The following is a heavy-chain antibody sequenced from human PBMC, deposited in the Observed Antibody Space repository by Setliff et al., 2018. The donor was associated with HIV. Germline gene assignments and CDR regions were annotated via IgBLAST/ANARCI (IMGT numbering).Heavy chain of an antibody. CDR1: GFNFSSHT. Sequence: GGSLRLSCAASGFNFSSHTMNWIRQAPGKGLEWVANIKQDGSEKYYVDSVKGRFTISRDNAKNSLYLQMNSLRVEDSAVYYCARSLWGFVRNAAFEIWGQGTMVTVSS. V-gene: IGHV3-7*01. D-gene: IGHD3-16*01. CDR2: IKQDGSEK. J-gene: IGHJ3*02. CDR3: ARSLWGFVRNAAFEI.